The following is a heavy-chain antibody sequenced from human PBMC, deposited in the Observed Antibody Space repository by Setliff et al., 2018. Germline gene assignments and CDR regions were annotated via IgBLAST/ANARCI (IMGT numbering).Heavy chain of an antibody. CDR1: GYTFTSYG. V-gene: IGHV1-18*01. Sequence: ASVKVSCKASGYTFTSYGISWVRQAPGQGLEWMGWISAYNGNNIYAQNLQGRVTMTTDTSTSTAYMELRSLRSDDTAVYYCAVFNVTPTRKKYYSYLDVWGKGTTVTVSS. CDR2: ISAYNGNN. D-gene: IGHD2-2*01. CDR3: AVFNVTPTRKKYYSYLDV. J-gene: IGHJ6*03.